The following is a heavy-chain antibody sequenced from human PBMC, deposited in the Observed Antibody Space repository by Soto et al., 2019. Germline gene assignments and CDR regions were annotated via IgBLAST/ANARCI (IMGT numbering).Heavy chain of an antibody. Sequence: AISYDGSNKYYADSVKGRFTISRDNSKNTLYLQMNSLRAEDTAVYYCAKDLYCISTSCYRLYYYYGMDVWGQGTTVTVSS. CDR2: ISYDGSNK. J-gene: IGHJ6*02. D-gene: IGHD2-2*01. V-gene: IGHV3-30*18. CDR3: AKDLYCISTSCYRLYYYYGMDV.